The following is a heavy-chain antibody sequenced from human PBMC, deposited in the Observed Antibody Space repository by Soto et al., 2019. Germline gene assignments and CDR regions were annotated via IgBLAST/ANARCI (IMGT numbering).Heavy chain of an antibody. J-gene: IGHJ4*01. Sequence: PGGSLRLSCAPSGFIFSGYSMNWVRQAPGKGLEWISYINSGSSSIYYSDSVKGRFTISRDNAKNSLFLQMNSLRAEDTAVYYCASSASPDAYRGHGTLVTVSS. CDR2: INSGSSSI. D-gene: IGHD1-26*01. CDR1: GFIFSGYS. V-gene: IGHV3-48*01. CDR3: ASSASPDAY.